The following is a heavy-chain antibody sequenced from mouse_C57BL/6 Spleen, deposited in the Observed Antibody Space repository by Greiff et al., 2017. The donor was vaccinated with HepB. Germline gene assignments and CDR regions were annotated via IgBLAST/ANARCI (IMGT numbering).Heavy chain of an antibody. CDR3: ARSWDGYLAWFAY. J-gene: IGHJ3*01. D-gene: IGHD2-3*01. CDR1: GYAFSSYW. CDR2: IYPGDGDT. Sequence: QVQLKQSGAELVKPGASVKISCKASGYAFSSYWMNWVKQRPGKGLEWIGQIYPGDGDTNYNGKFKGKATLTADKSSSTAYMQLSSLTSEDSAVYFCARSWDGYLAWFAYWGQGTLVTVSA. V-gene: IGHV1-80*01.